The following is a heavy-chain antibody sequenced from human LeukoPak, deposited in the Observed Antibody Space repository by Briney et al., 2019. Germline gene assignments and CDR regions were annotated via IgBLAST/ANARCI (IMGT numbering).Heavy chain of an antibody. CDR1: GFTFSSYA. V-gene: IGHV3-30-3*01. Sequence: PGGSLRLSCAASGFTFSSYAMHWVRQAPGKGLEWVAVISYDGSNKYYADSVKGRFTISRDNSKNTLYLQMNSLRAEDTAVYYCAREGYSSSRGNFDYWGQGTLVTVSS. CDR2: ISYDGSNK. D-gene: IGHD6-13*01. J-gene: IGHJ4*02. CDR3: AREGYSSSRGNFDY.